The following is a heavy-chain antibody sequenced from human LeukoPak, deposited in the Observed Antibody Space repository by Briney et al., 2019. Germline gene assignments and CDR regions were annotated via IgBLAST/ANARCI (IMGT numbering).Heavy chain of an antibody. V-gene: IGHV3-48*03. CDR1: GFTFNSFE. J-gene: IGHJ4*02. CDR2: VSGSGGEI. CDR3: VYGSSWEYYFDY. D-gene: IGHD6-13*01. Sequence: GGSLRLSCAAAGFTFNSFEMNWVRQAPGKGLEWISYVSGSGGEIHYGDSVKGRFTISRDNAKSSLYLQMNSLRDEDTAVYYCVYGSSWEYYFDYWGQGTLVTVSS.